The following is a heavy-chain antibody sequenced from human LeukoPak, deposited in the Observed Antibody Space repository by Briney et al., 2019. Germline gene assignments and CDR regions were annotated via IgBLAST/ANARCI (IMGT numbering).Heavy chain of an antibody. CDR3: ARDPRRGSSAYDYGFDY. CDR1: GGSISSGGHY. Sequence: SETLSLTCSVSGGSISSGGHYWSFIRQPPGRGLEWIGSIYYSGSTYYNPSLRSRVTISVDTSKNTFSLKLRSVTAADTAVYYCARDPRRGSSAYDYGFDYWGQGTLVTVSS. J-gene: IGHJ4*02. V-gene: IGHV4-39*07. CDR2: IYYSGST. D-gene: IGHD5-12*01.